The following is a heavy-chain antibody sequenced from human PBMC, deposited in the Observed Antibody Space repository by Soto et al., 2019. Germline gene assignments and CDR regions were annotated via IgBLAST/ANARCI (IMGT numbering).Heavy chain of an antibody. J-gene: IGHJ4*02. D-gene: IGHD6-19*01. CDR2: ISGSGGST. Sequence: PGGSLILSCAASGFTFSSYAMSWVRQAPGKGLEWVSAISGSGGSTYYADSVKGRFTISRDNSKNTLYLQMNSLRAEDTAVYYCARGIAVAGRYFDYWGQGTLVTVSS. CDR1: GFTFSSYA. CDR3: ARGIAVAGRYFDY. V-gene: IGHV3-23*01.